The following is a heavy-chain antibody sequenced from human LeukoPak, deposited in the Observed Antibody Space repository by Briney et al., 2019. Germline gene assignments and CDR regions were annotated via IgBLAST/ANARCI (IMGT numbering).Heavy chain of an antibody. CDR1: GYTFTSYY. J-gene: IGHJ4*02. CDR3: ATGDYGDYYDY. CDR2: INPSGGST. D-gene: IGHD4-17*01. V-gene: IGHV1-46*01. Sequence: ASVKVSCKASGYTFTSYYMHWVREAPGQGLEWMGIINPSGGSTSYAQKFQGRVTMTRDTSTGTVYMELSSLRSEDTAVYYCATGDYGDYYDYWGQGTLVTVSS.